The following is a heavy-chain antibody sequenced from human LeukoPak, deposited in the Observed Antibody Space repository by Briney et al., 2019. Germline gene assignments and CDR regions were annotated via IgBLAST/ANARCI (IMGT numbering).Heavy chain of an antibody. V-gene: IGHV3-30*02. J-gene: IGHJ4*02. CDR3: AKDRGSRNEILTGRPRASMDFDY. Sequence: GGSLRLSCAASGFTFSTYGMHRVRQAPGKGLEWVAFIRYDGSNKYYADSVKGRFTISRDNSKNTLYLQMNSLRAEDTGVYYCAKDRGSRNEILTGRPRASMDFDYWGQGNLVTVSS. CDR1: GFTFSTYG. CDR2: IRYDGSNK. D-gene: IGHD3-9*01.